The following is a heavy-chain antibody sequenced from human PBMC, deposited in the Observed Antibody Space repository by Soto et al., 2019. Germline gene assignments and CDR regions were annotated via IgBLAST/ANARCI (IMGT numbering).Heavy chain of an antibody. D-gene: IGHD3-22*01. CDR1: GGSFSGYY. J-gene: IGHJ5*02. Sequence: SETLSLTCAVYGGSFSGYYWSWIRQPPGKGLEWIGEINHSGSTNYNPSLKSRVTISVDTSKNQFSLKLSSVTAADTAVYYCARARITMIVRGWFDPWGQGTLVTVSS. CDR2: INHSGST. CDR3: ARARITMIVRGWFDP. V-gene: IGHV4-34*01.